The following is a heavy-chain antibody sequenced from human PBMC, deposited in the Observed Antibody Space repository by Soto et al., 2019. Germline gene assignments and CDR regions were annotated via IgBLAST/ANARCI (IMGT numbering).Heavy chain of an antibody. D-gene: IGHD3-22*01. J-gene: IGHJ4*02. CDR2: INHSGST. V-gene: IGHV4-34*01. CDR1: GGSFRCYY. CDR3: ARVAYYYDSSGYYQDSYYFDY. Sequence: PSETLSLTCAVYGGSFRCYYWSWLRQAPGKGMEWIGEINHSGSTNYKPSLKSRVTISVVTSKIQFSLKLSSVTAADTAVYYCARVAYYYDSSGYYQDSYYFDYWGQGTLVTVSS.